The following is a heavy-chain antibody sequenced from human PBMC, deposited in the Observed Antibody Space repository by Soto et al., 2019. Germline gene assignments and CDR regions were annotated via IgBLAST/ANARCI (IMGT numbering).Heavy chain of an antibody. J-gene: IGHJ3*02. CDR3: ARDWSSTSCCDAFDI. CDR1: GGSISSGGYY. V-gene: IGHV4-31*03. CDR2: IYYSGST. D-gene: IGHD2-2*01. Sequence: SETLSLTCTVSGGSISSGGYYWSWIRQHPGKGLEWIGYIYYSGSTYYNPSLKSRVTISVDTSKNQFSLKLSSMTAADTAVYYCARDWSSTSCCDAFDIWGPGTMVTVSS.